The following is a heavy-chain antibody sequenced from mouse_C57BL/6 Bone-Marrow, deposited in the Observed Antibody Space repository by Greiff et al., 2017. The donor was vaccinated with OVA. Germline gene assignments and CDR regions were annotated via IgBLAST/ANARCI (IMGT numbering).Heavy chain of an antibody. CDR2: IDPSDSYT. Sequence: QVQLQQPGAELVKPGASVKLSCKASGYTFTSYWMQWVKQRPGQGLEWIGEIDPSDSYTNYNQKFTGKATLTVDTASSTAYMQISSLTSDDSAVYYCACYLFAYWGPGTLVTVSA. CDR3: ACYLFAY. CDR1: GYTFTSYW. V-gene: IGHV1-50*01. J-gene: IGHJ3*01.